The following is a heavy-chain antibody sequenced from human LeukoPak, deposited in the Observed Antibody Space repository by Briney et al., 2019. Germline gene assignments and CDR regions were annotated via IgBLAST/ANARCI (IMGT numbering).Heavy chain of an antibody. J-gene: IGHJ5*02. CDR3: ARGPPDYYSWWFDP. D-gene: IGHD3-3*01. Sequence: GASVTVSSKASGYTFTVDYMHWVRQAPGQGLEWMGWINTNSGGTNYAQKFQGRVTMTRDTSISTAYMELSRLRSDDTAVYYCARGPPDYYSWWFDPWGQGTLVTVSS. V-gene: IGHV1-2*02. CDR1: GYTFTVDY. CDR2: INTNSGGT.